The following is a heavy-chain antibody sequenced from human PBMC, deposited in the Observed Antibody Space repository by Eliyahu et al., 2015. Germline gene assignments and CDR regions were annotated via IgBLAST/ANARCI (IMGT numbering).Heavy chain of an antibody. CDR1: GFTFSSYG. Sequence: QVQLVESGGGVVQPGRSLRLSCAAXGFTFSSYGXXWVRQAPGKGLEWVAVISYDGSNKYYADSVKGRFTISRDNSKNTLYLQMNSLRAEDTAVYYCAKEGLDAFDIWGQGTMVTVSS. CDR2: ISYDGSNK. V-gene: IGHV3-30*18. CDR3: AKEGLDAFDI. J-gene: IGHJ3*02.